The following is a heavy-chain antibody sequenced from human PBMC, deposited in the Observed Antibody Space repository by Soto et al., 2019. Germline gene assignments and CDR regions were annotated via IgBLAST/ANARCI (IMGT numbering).Heavy chain of an antibody. V-gene: IGHV3-23*01. Sequence: EVQLLESGGGLVQPGGSLRLSCAASGFTFSSYAMSWVRQAPGKGLEWVSAISGSGGSTYYADSVKGRFTISRDNSKNTLYLQMNSLRAEDTAVYYCAKDALHYYDSSGTNWCDPWGQGTLVTVSS. CDR1: GFTFSSYA. CDR3: AKDALHYYDSSGTNWCDP. D-gene: IGHD3-22*01. CDR2: ISGSGGST. J-gene: IGHJ5*02.